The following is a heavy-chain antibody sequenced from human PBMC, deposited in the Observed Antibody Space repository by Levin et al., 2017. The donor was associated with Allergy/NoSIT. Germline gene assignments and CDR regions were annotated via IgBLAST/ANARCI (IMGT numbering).Heavy chain of an antibody. CDR2: ISAYNGNT. J-gene: IGHJ4*02. D-gene: IGHD3-22*01. V-gene: IGHV1-18*01. Sequence: AASVKVSCRASGYTFTNYGITWLRQAPGQGLEWMGWISAYNGNTNDAQKFQGRVTMTTDTSTTTAYMELRSLRSDDTALYYCARGDYYHHSGYDYWGQGTLVTVSS. CDR1: GYTFTNYG. CDR3: ARGDYYHHSGYDY.